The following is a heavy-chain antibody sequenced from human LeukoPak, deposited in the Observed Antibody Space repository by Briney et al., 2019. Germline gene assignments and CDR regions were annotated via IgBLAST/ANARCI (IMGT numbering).Heavy chain of an antibody. CDR1: GGSFSGYY. CDR2: INHSGST. CDR3: ARGHYYDSSGYYYVFRFLRPLDY. V-gene: IGHV4-34*01. D-gene: IGHD3-22*01. J-gene: IGHJ4*02. Sequence: SETLSLTCAVYGGSFSGYYWSWIRQPPGKGLEWIGEINHSGSTNYNPSLKSRVNISVDTSKNQFSLKLSSVTAADTAVYYCARGHYYDSSGYYYVFRFLRPLDYWGQGTLVTVSS.